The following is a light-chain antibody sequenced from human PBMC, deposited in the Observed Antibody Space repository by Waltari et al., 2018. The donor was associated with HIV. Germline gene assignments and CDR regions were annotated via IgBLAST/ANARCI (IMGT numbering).Light chain of an antibody. CDR3: HQYDTSPWT. CDR2: GAS. CDR1: QSFSTGY. V-gene: IGKV3-20*01. J-gene: IGKJ1*01. Sequence: EIVFTQSTGTLTLSPGARATLSCRSSQSFSTGYLALYHPKPGQPPRRRIYGASARASGIPDRFIGSGSGTDFTLTISRLEPGDFAVYYCHQYDTSPWTFGQGTNVEI.